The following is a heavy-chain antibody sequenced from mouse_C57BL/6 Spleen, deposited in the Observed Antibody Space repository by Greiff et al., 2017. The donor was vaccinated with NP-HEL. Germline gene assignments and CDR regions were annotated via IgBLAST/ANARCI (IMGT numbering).Heavy chain of an antibody. CDR1: GFNIKDDY. J-gene: IGHJ2*01. D-gene: IGHD1-1*01. V-gene: IGHV14-4*01. CDR2: LDPENGDT. CDR3: TTRNYYGSSYDYFDY. Sequence: EVQLQQSGAELVRPGASVKLSCTASGFNIKDDYMHWVKQRPEQGLEWIGWLDPENGDTEYASKFQGKATITADTSSNTAYLQLSSRTSEDTAVYYCTTRNYYGSSYDYFDYWGQGTTLTVSS.